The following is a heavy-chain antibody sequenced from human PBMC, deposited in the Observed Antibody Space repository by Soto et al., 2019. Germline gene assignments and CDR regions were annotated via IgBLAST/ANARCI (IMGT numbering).Heavy chain of an antibody. J-gene: IGHJ4*02. D-gene: IGHD3-22*01. CDR2: IRSSGRSI. Sequence: GGSLRLSCVGSGFTFSSYEMNWVRQAPGKGLEWVSNIRSSGRSINYADSVKGRFTISRDNAKNSLYLQMNSLRAEDTAVYYCTRVRDSNDYWGQGTLVTVLL. V-gene: IGHV3-48*03. CDR3: TRVRDSNDY. CDR1: GFTFSSYE.